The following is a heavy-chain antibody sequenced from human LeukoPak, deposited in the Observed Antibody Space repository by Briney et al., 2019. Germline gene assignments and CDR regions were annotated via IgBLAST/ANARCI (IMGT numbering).Heavy chain of an antibody. V-gene: IGHV1-69*13. Sequence: GASVKVSCKASGGTFSSYAISWVRQAPGQGLEWVGGIIPIFGTANYAQKFQGRVTITADESTSTAYMELSSLRSEDTAVYYCARAGSGGSYNYYYYGMDVWGQGTTVTVSS. CDR1: GGTFSSYA. J-gene: IGHJ6*02. D-gene: IGHD2-15*01. CDR2: IIPIFGTA. CDR3: ARAGSGGSYNYYYYGMDV.